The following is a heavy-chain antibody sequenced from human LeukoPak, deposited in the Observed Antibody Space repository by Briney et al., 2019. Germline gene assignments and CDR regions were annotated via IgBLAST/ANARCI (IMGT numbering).Heavy chain of an antibody. J-gene: IGHJ4*02. CDR1: GFTFSSYG. Sequence: GGSLRLSCAASGFTFSSYGMHWVRQAPGKGLEWVAVIWYDGSNKYYADSVKGRFTISRDNSKNTLYLQMNSLRAEDTAVYYCAKDKNVWGGYRTYYFDYWGQGTLVTVSS. D-gene: IGHD3-16*02. V-gene: IGHV3-33*06. CDR3: AKDKNVWGGYRTYYFDY. CDR2: IWYDGSNK.